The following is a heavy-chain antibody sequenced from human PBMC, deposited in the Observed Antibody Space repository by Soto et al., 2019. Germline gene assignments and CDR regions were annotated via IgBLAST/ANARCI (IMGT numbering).Heavy chain of an antibody. V-gene: IGHV4-59*08. CDR2: IDESGST. D-gene: IGHD5-12*01. Sequence: SETLSLTCTVSGGSISSYYWSWILQHPGKGLEGMGDIDESGSTNYNPSLKRRVTISVDTSKTQFSLKLRSVTAADTAVYYCARHVGTRPSYYTDVWGKGTTVTVSS. J-gene: IGHJ6*03. CDR1: GGSISSYY. CDR3: ARHVGTRPSYYTDV.